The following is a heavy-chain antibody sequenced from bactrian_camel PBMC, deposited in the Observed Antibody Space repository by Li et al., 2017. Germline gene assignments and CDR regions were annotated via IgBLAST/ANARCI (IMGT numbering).Heavy chain of an antibody. V-gene: IGHV3S55*01. Sequence: HVQLVESGGGSVQAGGALRLSCTNSGTSKFTLADSAMGWYRQAPGHECEMVSRISIGGKTDYADSVKGRFTISQDNAQNTLYLQMSSLKPEDTAIYYCAPDAGQSRCSAGFCYCAWGEGTQVTVS. D-gene: IGHD2*01. J-gene: IGHJ4*01. CDR2: ISIGGKT. CDR3: APDAGQSRCSAGFCYCA. CDR1: GTSKFTLADSA.